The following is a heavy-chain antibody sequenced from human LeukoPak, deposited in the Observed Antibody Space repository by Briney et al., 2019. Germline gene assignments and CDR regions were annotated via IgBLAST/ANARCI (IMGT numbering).Heavy chain of an antibody. CDR2: IYHSGST. J-gene: IGHJ3*02. D-gene: IGHD3-22*01. V-gene: IGHV4-4*02. CDR1: GGSISSSNW. Sequence: SGTLSLTCAVSGGSISSSNWWSWVRQPPGKGLEWIGEIYHSGSTNYNPSLKSRVTISVDTSKNQFSLKLSSVTAADTAVYYCARKKYYYDSSGFRPGAFDIWGQGTMVTVSS. CDR3: ARKKYYYDSSGFRPGAFDI.